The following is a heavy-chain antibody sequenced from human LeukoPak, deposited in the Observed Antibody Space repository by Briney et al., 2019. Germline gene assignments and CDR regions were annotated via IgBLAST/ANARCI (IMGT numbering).Heavy chain of an antibody. Sequence: GGSLRLSCAASGFTFSSYAMHWVRQAPGKGLEWVAVISYDGNNKYYADSLKGRFTISRDNSKNTLYLQMNSPRAEDTAVYYCARDSGWAFDIWGQGTMVTVSS. CDR3: ARDSGWAFDI. D-gene: IGHD6-25*01. J-gene: IGHJ3*02. V-gene: IGHV3-30-3*01. CDR1: GFTFSSYA. CDR2: ISYDGNNK.